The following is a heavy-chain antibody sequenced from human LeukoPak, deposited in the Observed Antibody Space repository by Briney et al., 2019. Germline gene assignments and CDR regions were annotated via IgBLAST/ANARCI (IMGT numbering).Heavy chain of an antibody. CDR3: ARDSYSSSWAPLDY. CDR2: INPNSGGT. CDR1: GYTFTGYY. J-gene: IGHJ4*02. V-gene: IGHV1-2*06. Sequence: ASVTVSCQASGYTFTGYYMHWVRQAPGQGLEWMGRINPNSGGTNYAQKFQGRVTMTRDTSISTAYMELSRLRSDDTAVYYCARDSYSSSWAPLDYWGQGTLVTVSS. D-gene: IGHD6-13*01.